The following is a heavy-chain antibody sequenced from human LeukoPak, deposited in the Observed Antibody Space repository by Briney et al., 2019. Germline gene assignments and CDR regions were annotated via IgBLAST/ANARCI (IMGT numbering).Heavy chain of an antibody. Sequence: GASVKVSCKASGYTFTSYDINWVRQATGQGLEWMGWMNPNSGNTGYAQQFQDRVTITRNTSISTAYMELSSLRSEDTAVYYCARGLRGDKYYYYYMDVWGKGTTVAVSS. CDR2: MNPNSGNT. J-gene: IGHJ6*03. V-gene: IGHV1-8*03. D-gene: IGHD3-10*01. CDR1: GYTFTSYD. CDR3: ARGLRGDKYYYYYMDV.